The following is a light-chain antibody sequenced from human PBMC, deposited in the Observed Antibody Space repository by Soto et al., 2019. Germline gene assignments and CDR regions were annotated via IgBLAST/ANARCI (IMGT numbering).Light chain of an antibody. Sequence: QPVLTQPPSVSGAPGQRVTISCTGSSSNIGAGYDVHWYQQLPGTAPKLLIYGNSNRPSGVPDRFSGSKSGTSASLAITGLQADDDADYYCQSYYSSLSGWVFGGGTKLTVL. CDR3: QSYYSSLSGWV. J-gene: IGLJ3*02. CDR2: GNS. V-gene: IGLV1-40*01. CDR1: SSNIGAGYD.